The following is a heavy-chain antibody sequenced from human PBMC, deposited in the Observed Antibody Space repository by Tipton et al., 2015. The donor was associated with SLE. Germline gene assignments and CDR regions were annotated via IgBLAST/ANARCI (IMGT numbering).Heavy chain of an antibody. D-gene: IGHD5-24*01. J-gene: IGHJ4*02. CDR3: VRLELPATKADY. CDR1: GFFISSYY. CDR2: IYHSGST. V-gene: IGHV4-38-2*02. Sequence: TLSLTCTVSGFFISSYYLGWIRQPPGKGLEWLGTIYHSGSTYYNPSLKSRLTLSIDTSKNQFSLKLSSVTAADTAVYYCVRLELPATKADYWGPGTLVTVSS.